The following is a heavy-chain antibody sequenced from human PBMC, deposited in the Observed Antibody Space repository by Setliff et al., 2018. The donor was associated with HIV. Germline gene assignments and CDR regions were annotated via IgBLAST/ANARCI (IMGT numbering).Heavy chain of an antibody. J-gene: IGHJ5*02. V-gene: IGHV1-3*01. CDR1: GFIFADYA. CDR3: ARDRTSVMGTPPFDP. CDR2: INAYNGDT. D-gene: IGHD1-7*01. Sequence: ASVKVSCKTSGFIFADYAIHWVRQAPGQRLEWMAWINAYNGDTKYSQRFKDRISVTRDTHTRTVYMELRSLRSEDTSVYYCARDRTSVMGTPPFDPWGQGTLVTVSS.